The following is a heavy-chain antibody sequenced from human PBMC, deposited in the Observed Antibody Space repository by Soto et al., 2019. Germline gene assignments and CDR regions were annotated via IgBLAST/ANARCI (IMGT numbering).Heavy chain of an antibody. V-gene: IGHV4-59*01. D-gene: IGHD3-10*01. Sequence: PSGTLSFTCAVSVGSISPYFWSWIRQPPGKGLEWIGYIFYSGSTNYNPSLTSRVTISVDTSKNQFSLKLSSVTAADTAVYYCARGRYYGSGTPIKYFDLWGRGTLVTVSS. CDR3: ARGRYYGSGTPIKYFDL. J-gene: IGHJ2*01. CDR1: VGSISPYF. CDR2: IFYSGST.